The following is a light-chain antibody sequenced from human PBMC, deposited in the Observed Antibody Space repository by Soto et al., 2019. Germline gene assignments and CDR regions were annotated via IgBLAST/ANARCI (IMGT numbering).Light chain of an antibody. Sequence: DIVMTQSPLSLPVTPGEPASISCRSSQSLLHSNGYNYLDWYLQKPGQSPQLLIYLGSNRASGVPDRFSGSGSGTDFTLKTSRVEAEDVGIYYCMQALQSTPTFGQGTKVDIX. J-gene: IGKJ1*01. CDR1: QSLLHSNGYNY. CDR2: LGS. V-gene: IGKV2-28*01. CDR3: MQALQSTPT.